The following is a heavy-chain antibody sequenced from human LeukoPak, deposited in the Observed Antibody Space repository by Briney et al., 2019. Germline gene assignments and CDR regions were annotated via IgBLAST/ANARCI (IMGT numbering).Heavy chain of an antibody. Sequence: GGSLRLSCAASGFTFSSYAMHWVRQAPGKGLEWVAVISYDGSNKYYADSVKGRFTISRDNSKNTLYLQMNSLRAEDTAVYYCGSIAAAAAYDYWGQVTLVTVS. V-gene: IGHV3-30*01. CDR1: GFTFSSYA. CDR2: ISYDGSNK. J-gene: IGHJ4*02. CDR3: GSIAAAAAYDY. D-gene: IGHD6-25*01.